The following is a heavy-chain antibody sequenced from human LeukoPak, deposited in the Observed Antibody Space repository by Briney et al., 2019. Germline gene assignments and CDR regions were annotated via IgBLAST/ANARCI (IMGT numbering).Heavy chain of an antibody. J-gene: IGHJ4*02. CDR3: AREEQWLID. D-gene: IGHD6-19*01. Sequence: SETLSLTYTVSGGSISNSSYYWGWIRQPPGKGLEWIGSIYYSGSTYYNPSLKSRVTISVDTSKNQFSLKLSSVTAADTAVYYCAREEQWLIDWGQGTLVTVSS. CDR1: GGSISNSSYY. CDR2: IYYSGST. V-gene: IGHV4-39*07.